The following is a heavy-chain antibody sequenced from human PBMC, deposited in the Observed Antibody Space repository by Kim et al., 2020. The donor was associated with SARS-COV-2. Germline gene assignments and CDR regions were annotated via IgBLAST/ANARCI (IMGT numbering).Heavy chain of an antibody. Sequence: GGSLRLSCAASGFTFSSYEMNWVRQAPGKGLEWVSYISSSGSTIYYADSVKGRFTISRDNAKNSLYLQMNSLRAEDTAVYYCARDPSSYYGSGSYYTYYFDYWGQGTLVTVSS. CDR1: GFTFSSYE. CDR3: ARDPSSYYGSGSYYTYYFDY. CDR2: ISSSGSTI. J-gene: IGHJ4*02. D-gene: IGHD3-10*01. V-gene: IGHV3-48*03.